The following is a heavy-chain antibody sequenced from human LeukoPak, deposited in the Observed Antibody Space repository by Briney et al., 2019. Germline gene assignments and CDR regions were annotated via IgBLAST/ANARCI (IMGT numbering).Heavy chain of an antibody. V-gene: IGHV3-53*01. Sequence: PGGSVRLSCAASGVIVSSNFTSWVRQAPGKGLQWVAIMYAGGTTDYSDSVRGRFHISRDSSNNTLSLQINSLRAEDTAVYYCARGSGSGWPLDRWGQGALVTVSS. CDR2: MYAGGTT. D-gene: IGHD6-19*01. CDR1: GVIVSSNF. CDR3: ARGSGSGWPLDR. J-gene: IGHJ5*02.